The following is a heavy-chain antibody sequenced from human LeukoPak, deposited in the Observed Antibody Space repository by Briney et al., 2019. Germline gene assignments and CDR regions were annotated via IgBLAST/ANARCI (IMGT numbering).Heavy chain of an antibody. J-gene: IGHJ6*02. V-gene: IGHV4-59*01. D-gene: IGHD4-23*01. CDR2: IYYSGST. Sequence: KSSETLSLTCTVSGGSISSYYWSWIRQPPGKGLEWIGYIYYSGSTNYSPSLKSRVTISVDTSKNQFSLKLSSVTAADTAVYYCARDLLDYGGNLYGMDVWGQGTTVTVSS. CDR1: GGSISSYY. CDR3: ARDLLDYGGNLYGMDV.